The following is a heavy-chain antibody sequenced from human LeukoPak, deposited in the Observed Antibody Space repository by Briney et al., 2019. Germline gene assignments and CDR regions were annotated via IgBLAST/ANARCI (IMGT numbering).Heavy chain of an antibody. CDR2: INPNNGDT. Sequence: ASVKVSCKASGYTFIDKYIHWLRQAPGQVLEWIGWINPNNGDTNYAQKFQGRVTMTRDTSISTAYMELGRLRSDDTAVYYCARDFSRIVEFDYWGQGTLVTVSS. V-gene: IGHV1-2*02. J-gene: IGHJ4*02. CDR1: GYTFIDKY. D-gene: IGHD3-22*01. CDR3: ARDFSRIVEFDY.